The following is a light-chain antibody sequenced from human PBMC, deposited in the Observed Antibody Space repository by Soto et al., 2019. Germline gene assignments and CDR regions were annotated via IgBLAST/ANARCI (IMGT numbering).Light chain of an antibody. Sequence: EIVLTQSPATLSLSPGERATLSCRASQSVSKYLAWYQQKPGQAPRLLIHDASNRATGIPARFSGSGSGTDFTLTISRLEPEDFAVYYWQQYGSSLFTFGPGTKVDIK. CDR1: QSVSKY. J-gene: IGKJ3*01. CDR2: DAS. V-gene: IGKV3-11*01. CDR3: QQYGSSLFT.